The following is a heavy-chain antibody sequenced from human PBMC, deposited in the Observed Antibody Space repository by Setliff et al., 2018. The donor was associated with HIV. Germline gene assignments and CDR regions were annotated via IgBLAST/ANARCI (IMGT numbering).Heavy chain of an antibody. CDR3: ARDLSRISGTTWGDDY. CDR1: GYTFTDYY. CDR2: INPNSGGT. D-gene: IGHD1-20*01. V-gene: IGHV1-2*06. J-gene: IGHJ4*02. Sequence: ASVKVSCKASGYTFTDYYMHWVRQAPGQGLEWMGRINPNSGGTYCAQKFQGRVTMTRETSNSTTYMELSGLISDDTAVYYCARDLSRISGTTWGDDYWGQGTLVTVSS.